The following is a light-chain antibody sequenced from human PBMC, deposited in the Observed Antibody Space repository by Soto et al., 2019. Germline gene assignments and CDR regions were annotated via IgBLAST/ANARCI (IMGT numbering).Light chain of an antibody. CDR3: AAWDDRLNGVV. J-gene: IGLJ2*01. CDR2: TNN. CDR1: SFNIGINT. V-gene: IGLV1-44*01. Sequence: QSVLTQPPSASGTPGQRVTISCSGSSFNIGINTVNWYQQLPGTAPKVLIYTNNQRPSGVPDRFSGSQSGTSASLALSGLQSEDEADYYCAAWDDRLNGVVFGGGTKLAVL.